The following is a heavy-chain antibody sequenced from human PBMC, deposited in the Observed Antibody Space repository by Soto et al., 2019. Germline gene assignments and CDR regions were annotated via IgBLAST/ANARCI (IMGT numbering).Heavy chain of an antibody. Sequence: PTETLTLTCTGSGLSLRKAKLGVSWIRQPPGKALEWVGHIYYSGSTDYNPSLKSRVTISVDTSKNQFPLKLSSVTAADTAVYYCARSGRSTLRYFDWLSGPVDYWGQGTLVTVSS. CDR2: IYYSGST. V-gene: IGHV4-30-4*08. CDR3: ARSGRSTLRYFDWLSGPVDY. D-gene: IGHD3-9*01. CDR1: GLSLRKAKLG. J-gene: IGHJ4*02.